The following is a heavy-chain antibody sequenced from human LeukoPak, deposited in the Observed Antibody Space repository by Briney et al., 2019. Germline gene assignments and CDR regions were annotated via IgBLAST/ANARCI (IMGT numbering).Heavy chain of an antibody. V-gene: IGHV3-21*01. CDR2: ISSSSSYI. Sequence: GGSLRLSCAASGFTFSSYSMNWVRQAPGRGRGWVSSISSSSSYIYYADSVKGRFTISRDNAKNSLYLQMNSLRAEDTAVYYCASLVRGVMSDYWGQGTLVTVSS. CDR1: GFTFSSYS. CDR3: ASLVRGVMSDY. D-gene: IGHD3-10*01. J-gene: IGHJ4*02.